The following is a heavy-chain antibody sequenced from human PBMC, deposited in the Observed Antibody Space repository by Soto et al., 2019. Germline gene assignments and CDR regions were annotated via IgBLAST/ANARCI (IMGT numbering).Heavy chain of an antibody. D-gene: IGHD1-7*01. J-gene: IGHJ5*02. CDR1: GFTFSTYA. CDR2: ISTNGGNT. Sequence: QPGGSLRLSCSASGFTFSTYAMHWVRQAPGKGLEYLSGISTNGGNTYDADSVKGRFTISRDNSKNTLFLQMSSLRAEDTAVYYCVKSATVTGTMLTSWGQGTLVTVSS. CDR3: VKSATVTGTMLTS. V-gene: IGHV3-64D*06.